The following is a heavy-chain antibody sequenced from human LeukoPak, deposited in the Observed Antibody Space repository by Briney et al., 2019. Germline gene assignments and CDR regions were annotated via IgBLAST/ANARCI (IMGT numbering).Heavy chain of an antibody. CDR3: ARSAAQGYYYYYYMDV. CDR1: GGSFSGYY. J-gene: IGHJ6*03. D-gene: IGHD2-2*01. CDR2: INHSGST. Sequence: PSETLSLTCAVYGGSFSGYYWSWIRQPPGKGLERIGEINHSGSTNYNPSLKSRVTISVDTSKNQFSLKLSSVTAADTAVYYCARSAAQGYYYYYYMDVWGKGTTVTVSS. V-gene: IGHV4-34*01.